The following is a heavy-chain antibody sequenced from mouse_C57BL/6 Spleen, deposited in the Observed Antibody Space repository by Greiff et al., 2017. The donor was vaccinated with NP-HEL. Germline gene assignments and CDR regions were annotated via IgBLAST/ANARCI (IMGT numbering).Heavy chain of an antibody. J-gene: IGHJ4*01. CDR1: GYAFSSSW. Sequence: QVQLQQSGPELVKPGASVKISCKASGYAFSSSWMNWVKQRPGKGLEWIGRIYPGDGDTNYNGKFKGKATLTADKSSSTAYMQLSSLTSEDSAVYFCARGGEDAMDYWGQGTSVTVSS. CDR3: ARGGEDAMDY. CDR2: IYPGDGDT. V-gene: IGHV1-82*01.